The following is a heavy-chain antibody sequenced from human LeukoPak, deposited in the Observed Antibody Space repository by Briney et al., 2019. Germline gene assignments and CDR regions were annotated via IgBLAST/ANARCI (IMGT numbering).Heavy chain of an antibody. CDR1: GGSISSSSYH. CDR2: IYYSGST. V-gene: IGHV4-39*01. CDR3: ARQASIVVVTAPGFDY. J-gene: IGHJ4*02. Sequence: SETLPLTSTVSGGSISSSSYHWGWIRQPPGKGLEWIGSIYYSGSTYYNPSLKSRVTISVDTSKNQFSLKLRSVTAADTAVYYCARQASIVVVTAPGFDYWGQGTLVTVSS. D-gene: IGHD2-21*02.